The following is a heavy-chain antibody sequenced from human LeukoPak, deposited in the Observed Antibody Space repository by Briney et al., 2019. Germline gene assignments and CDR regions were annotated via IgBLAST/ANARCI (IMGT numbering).Heavy chain of an antibody. Sequence: PSETLSLTCTVSGGSISSSYWSWIRQPPGKGLEWIGYNYYTGSTTYNPSLKSRVTISVDTSKNQFSLKLRSVTAADTAVYYCARDYGDIPPDWYYDLWGRGTLVTVSS. CDR1: GGSISSSY. D-gene: IGHD4-17*01. J-gene: IGHJ2*01. V-gene: IGHV4-59*01. CDR3: ARDYGDIPPDWYYDL. CDR2: NYYTGST.